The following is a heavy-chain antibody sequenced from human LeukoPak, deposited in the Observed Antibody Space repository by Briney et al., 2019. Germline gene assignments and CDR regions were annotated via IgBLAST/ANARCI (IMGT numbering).Heavy chain of an antibody. CDR3: ARDTGTGTTHRGAYFDY. CDR1: GGTFSSYA. J-gene: IGHJ4*02. Sequence: GASVKVSCKASGGTFSSYAISWVRQAPGQGLEWMGGIIPIFGTANYAQKFQGRVTITADESTSTAYMELSSLRSEDTAVYYCARDTGTGTTHRGAYFDYWGQGTLVTVSS. D-gene: IGHD1-7*01. CDR2: IIPIFGTA. V-gene: IGHV1-69*01.